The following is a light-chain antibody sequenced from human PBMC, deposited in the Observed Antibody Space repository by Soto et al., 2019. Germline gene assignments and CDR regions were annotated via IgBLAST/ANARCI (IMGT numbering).Light chain of an antibody. CDR1: ISDVGGNKF. CDR3: GSFAGSIYV. V-gene: IGLV2-14*03. Sequence: QSVLAQPASVSGSPGQSITISCTGTISDVGGNKFVSWYQQYPGKAPKLMLCDVSNRPSGVSNRFSGSKSGNTASLTISGLQAEDEADYYCGSFAGSIYVSGTGTKVPV. CDR2: DVS. J-gene: IGLJ1*01.